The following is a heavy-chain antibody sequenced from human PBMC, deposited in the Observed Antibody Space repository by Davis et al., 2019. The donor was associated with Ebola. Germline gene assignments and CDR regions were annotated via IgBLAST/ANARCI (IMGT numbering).Heavy chain of an antibody. Sequence: AASVKVSCKASGYTFTGYYMHWVRQAPGPGLEWMGRINPNSGGTHYAQKFQGRVTMTRDTSISTAYMELSRLRSDDTAVYFRARDRQRWSGYPIDYWGQGTLVTVSS. D-gene: IGHD3-3*01. CDR2: INPNSGGT. V-gene: IGHV1-2*06. CDR1: GYTFTGYY. J-gene: IGHJ4*02. CDR3: ARDRQRWSGYPIDY.